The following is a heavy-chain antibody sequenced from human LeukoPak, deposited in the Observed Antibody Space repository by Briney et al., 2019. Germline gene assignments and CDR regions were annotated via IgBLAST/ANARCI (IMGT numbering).Heavy chain of an antibody. Sequence: SETLSLTCTVSGGSISSFYWSWIRQPAGKGLEWIGRIYTSGITNYNPSLKSRVTMSLDSSKNQFSLKLRSVTAADTAVYCCARVVTTRFDPWGQGILVTVSS. V-gene: IGHV4-4*07. CDR3: ARVVTTRFDP. D-gene: IGHD1-26*01. J-gene: IGHJ5*02. CDR2: IYTSGIT. CDR1: GGSISSFY.